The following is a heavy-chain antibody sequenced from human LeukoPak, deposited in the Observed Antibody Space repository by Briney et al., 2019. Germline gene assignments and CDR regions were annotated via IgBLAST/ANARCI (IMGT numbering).Heavy chain of an antibody. J-gene: IGHJ4*02. D-gene: IGHD5-18*01. CDR2: ISSSGGTI. Sequence: GGSLRLSCAASGFTFSDYYMSWIRQAPGKGLEWVSYISSSGGTIYYADSVKGRFTISRDNAKNSLYLQMNSLRAEDTAVYYCARVDTAMVTGVDYWGQGTLVTVSS. V-gene: IGHV3-11*01. CDR3: ARVDTAMVTGVDY. CDR1: GFTFSDYY.